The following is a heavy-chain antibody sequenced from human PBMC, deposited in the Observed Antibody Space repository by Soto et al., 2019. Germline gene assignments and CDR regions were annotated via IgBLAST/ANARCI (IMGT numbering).Heavy chain of an antibody. Sequence: SETLSLTCTVSGGSISSGGYYWSWIRQHPGKGLEWIGYIYYSGSTYYNPSLKSRVTISVDTSKNQFSLKLSSVTAADTAVYYCARGEGVISDKGFDYWGQGTLVTVSS. CDR3: ARGEGVISDKGFDY. CDR2: IYYSGST. V-gene: IGHV4-31*03. J-gene: IGHJ4*02. CDR1: GGSISSGGYY. D-gene: IGHD3-16*02.